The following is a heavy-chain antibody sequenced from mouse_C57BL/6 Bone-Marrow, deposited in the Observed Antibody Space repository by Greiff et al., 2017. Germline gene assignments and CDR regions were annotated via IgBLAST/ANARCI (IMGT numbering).Heavy chain of an antibody. CDR1: GFTFSSYA. CDR2: ISDGGSYT. D-gene: IGHD2-10*01. CDR3: ARDLLWFAY. J-gene: IGHJ3*01. Sequence: EVKLVESGGGLVKPGVSLKLSCAASGFTFSSYAMSWVRQTPEKRLEWVATISDGGSYTYYPDNVKGRFTISRDNAKNNLYLQMSHLKSEDTAMYYCARDLLWFAYWGQGTLVTVSA. V-gene: IGHV5-4*01.